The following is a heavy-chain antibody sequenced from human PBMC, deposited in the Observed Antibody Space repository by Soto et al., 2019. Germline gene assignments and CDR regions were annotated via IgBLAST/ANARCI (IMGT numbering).Heavy chain of an antibody. D-gene: IGHD3-16*01. CDR2: MNPGSGDT. CDR1: GYSFTNND. J-gene: IGHJ5*02. V-gene: IGHV1-8*01. Sequence: ASVKVSCKASGYSFTNNDVSWVRQATGQGLEWVGWMNPGSGDTGYAQKFQGRVTMTRDISIATAYMELSSLRSDDTAIYYCARMATFGSLNWFDPWGQGTLVTVSS. CDR3: ARMATFGSLNWFDP.